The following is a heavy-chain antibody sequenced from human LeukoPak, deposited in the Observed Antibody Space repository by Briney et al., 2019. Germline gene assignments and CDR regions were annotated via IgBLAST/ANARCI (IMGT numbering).Heavy chain of an antibody. CDR2: IRQDGGEK. J-gene: IGHJ4*01. D-gene: IGHD6-13*01. CDR1: GFTFSSYW. V-gene: IGHV3-7*01. Sequence: GGSLRLSCAASGFTFSSYWMNWVRQAPGKGLEWVASIRQDGGEKSYVDSVKGRFTLSRDNTKNSLYLQMSSLRAEDTAVYYCARDGTAAGLYFDLWGQGTLATVSS. CDR3: ARDGTAAGLYFDL.